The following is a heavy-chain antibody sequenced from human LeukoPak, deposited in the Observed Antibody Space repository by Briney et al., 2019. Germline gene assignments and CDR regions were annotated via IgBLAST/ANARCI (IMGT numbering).Heavy chain of an antibody. CDR3: AKDRLYMTTVTEAGTDDAFDI. Sequence: GASVKVSCKASGYTFSSYAMSWVRQAPGKGLEWVSAISGSGGSTYYADSVKGRFTISRDNSKNTLYLQMNSLRAEDTAVYYCAKDRLYMTTVTEAGTDDAFDIWGQGTMVTVSS. CDR1: GYTFSSYA. D-gene: IGHD4-17*01. CDR2: ISGSGGST. V-gene: IGHV3-23*01. J-gene: IGHJ3*02.